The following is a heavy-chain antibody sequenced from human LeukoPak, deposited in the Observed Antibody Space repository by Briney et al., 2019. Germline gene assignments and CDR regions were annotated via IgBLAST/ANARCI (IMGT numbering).Heavy chain of an antibody. CDR2: LYHSGTI. D-gene: IGHD1-26*01. Sequence: SETLSLTCVVSTDSISSDYSWGWLRHPPGKGLEWIGILYHSGTIYYNPSLRSRVTISLDMSKNQFSLNLSSVTAADTAVYYCASLFILGGAVDNWGQGTLVTVSS. J-gene: IGHJ4*02. CDR3: ASLFILGGAVDN. V-gene: IGHV4-38-2*01. CDR1: TDSISSDYS.